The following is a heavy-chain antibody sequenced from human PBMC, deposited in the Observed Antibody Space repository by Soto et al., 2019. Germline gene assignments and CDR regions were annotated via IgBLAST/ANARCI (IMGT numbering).Heavy chain of an antibody. Sequence: QVQLVQSGAEVKKPGSSVKVSCKASGGSFSTYTINWVRQAPGQGLEWMGRIIPVIGIGNYAQKFKGRVTITADKSTSTAYMELSSLRSEDTAVYYCAGEDYDYYDLDVWGKGTTVTVSS. V-gene: IGHV1-69*08. J-gene: IGHJ6*04. CDR3: AGEDYDYYDLDV. CDR2: IIPVIGIG. CDR1: GGSFSTYT.